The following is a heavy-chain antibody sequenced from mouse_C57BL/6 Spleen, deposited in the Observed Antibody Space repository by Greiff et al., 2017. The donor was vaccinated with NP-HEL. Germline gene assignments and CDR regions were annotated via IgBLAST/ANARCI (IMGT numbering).Heavy chain of an antibody. V-gene: IGHV1-59*01. J-gene: IGHJ2*01. D-gene: IGHD2-3*01. CDR2: IDPSDSYT. CDR3: ARGFYDGYYTAFFDY. Sequence: VQLQQPGAELVRPGSSVKLSCKASGYTFTSYWMDWVKQRPGQGLEWIGEIDPSDSYTNYNQKFKGKATLTVDTSSSTAYMQLSSLTSEDSAVYYCARGFYDGYYTAFFDYWGQGTTLTVSS. CDR1: GYTFTSYW.